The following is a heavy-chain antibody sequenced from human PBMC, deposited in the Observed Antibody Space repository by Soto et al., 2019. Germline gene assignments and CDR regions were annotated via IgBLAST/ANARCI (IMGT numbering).Heavy chain of an antibody. V-gene: IGHV3-23*01. CDR2: ISGIGGNT. CDR3: AKKVKDGYNYGFDY. Sequence: GGSLRLSCVGSGFIFGSYAMTWVRQAPGRGLEWVSSISGIGGNTYYADSVKGRFTMSRDNSRNTLYLQMSSLRAEDTALYYCAKKVKDGYNYGFDYWGQGTLVTVSS. D-gene: IGHD5-12*01. CDR1: GFIFGSYA. J-gene: IGHJ4*02.